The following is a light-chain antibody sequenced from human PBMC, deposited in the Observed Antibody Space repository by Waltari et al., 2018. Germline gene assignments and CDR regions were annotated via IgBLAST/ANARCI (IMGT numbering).Light chain of an antibody. Sequence: QSVLTQPPSASGTPGQRVIISCSGSSSNIGGNTVNWYQHVPGTAPKLLIYSVNQRSSGVPDRFTCSKSGTSASLAISGLQSDDEADYYCSAWDDTLSGVTFGGGTKLTVL. CDR2: SVN. CDR1: SSNIGGNT. CDR3: SAWDDTLSGVT. J-gene: IGLJ2*01. V-gene: IGLV1-44*01.